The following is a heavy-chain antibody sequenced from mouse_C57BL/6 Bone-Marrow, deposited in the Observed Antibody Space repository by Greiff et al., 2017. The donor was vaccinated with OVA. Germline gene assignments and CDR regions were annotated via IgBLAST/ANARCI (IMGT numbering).Heavy chain of an antibody. J-gene: IGHJ4*01. V-gene: IGHV1-69*01. Sequence: QVQLQQPGAELVMPGASVKLSCKASGYTFTSYWMHWVKQRPGQGLEWIGEIDPSDSYTNYNQKFKGKSTLTVDKSSSTAYMQLSSLTSEDSAVYYGARNGYYYGSSDAMDYWGQGTSVTVSS. CDR1: GYTFTSYW. D-gene: IGHD1-1*01. CDR2: IDPSDSYT. CDR3: ARNGYYYGSSDAMDY.